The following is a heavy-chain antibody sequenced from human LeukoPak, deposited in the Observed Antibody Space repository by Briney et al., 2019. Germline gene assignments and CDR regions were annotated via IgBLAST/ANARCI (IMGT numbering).Heavy chain of an antibody. V-gene: IGHV4-59*08. CDR1: GGSISSYY. CDR3: ARQPYAENWLDP. J-gene: IGHJ5*02. Sequence: SETLSLTCTVSGGSISSYYWSWIRQPPGKGLEWIGYIYYSGSTNYNPSLKSRVTISVDTSKNQFSLKLSSVTAADTAVYYCARQPYAENWLDPWGQGTLVTVSS. D-gene: IGHD2-8*01. CDR2: IYYSGST.